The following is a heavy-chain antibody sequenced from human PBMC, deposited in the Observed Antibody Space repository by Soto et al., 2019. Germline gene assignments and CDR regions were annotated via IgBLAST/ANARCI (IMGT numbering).Heavy chain of an antibody. D-gene: IGHD2-2*01. J-gene: IGHJ4*02. CDR3: TTSLGYCSSTSCYDY. CDR1: GFTFGDYA. Sequence: GESLKISCTASGFTFGDYAMSWVRQAPGKGLEWVGFIRSKAYGGTTEYAASVKGRFTISRVDSKSIAYLQMNSLKTEDTAVYYCTTSLGYCSSTSCYDYWGQGTLVTVSS. CDR2: IRSKAYGGTT. V-gene: IGHV3-49*04.